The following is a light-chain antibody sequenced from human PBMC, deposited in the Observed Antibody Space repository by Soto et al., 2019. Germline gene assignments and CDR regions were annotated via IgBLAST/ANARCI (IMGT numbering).Light chain of an antibody. V-gene: IGLV1-44*01. Sequence: QSVLTQPPSASGTPGQRVTISFFGSSSNIGSNTVNWYQQLPGTAPKLLIYSNNQRPSGVPDRFSGSKSGTSASLAISGLQSEDEADYYCAAWDDSLNGSYVFGTGTKVTVL. CDR2: SNN. CDR1: SSNIGSNT. J-gene: IGLJ1*01. CDR3: AAWDDSLNGSYV.